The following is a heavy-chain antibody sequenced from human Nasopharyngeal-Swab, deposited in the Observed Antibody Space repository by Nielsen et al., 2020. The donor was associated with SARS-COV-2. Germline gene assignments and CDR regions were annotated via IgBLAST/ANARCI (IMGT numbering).Heavy chain of an antibody. CDR3: ARDPGRWVRGVYY. CDR1: GFTFSSYS. D-gene: IGHD3-10*01. J-gene: IGHJ4*02. V-gene: IGHV3-21*01. CDR2: ISSSSSYI. Sequence: GESLKISCAASGFTFSSYSMNWVRQAPGKGLEWVSSISSSSSYIYYADSVKGRFTISRDNAKNSLYLQMNSLRAEDTAVYYCARDPGRWVRGVYYWGPGTLVTVSS.